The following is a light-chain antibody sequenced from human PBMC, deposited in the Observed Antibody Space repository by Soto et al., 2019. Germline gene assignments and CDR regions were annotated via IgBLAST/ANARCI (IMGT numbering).Light chain of an antibody. CDR1: QSVRSTS. J-gene: IGKJ5*01. Sequence: DIVLTQSPGTLSLSPGERATLSCRAIQSVRSTSLAWYQQKPGQAPRLLIYGASSRATGIPDRFSGGGSGTDFTLTISRLEPEDFAVYYCQHYGSSPPITFGQGTRLENK. CDR2: GAS. V-gene: IGKV3-20*01. CDR3: QHYGSSPPIT.